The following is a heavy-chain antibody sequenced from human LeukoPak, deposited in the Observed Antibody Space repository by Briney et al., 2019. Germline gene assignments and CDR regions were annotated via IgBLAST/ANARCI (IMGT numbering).Heavy chain of an antibody. CDR3: ARVARGAYYFDY. J-gene: IGHJ4*02. D-gene: IGHD3-10*01. V-gene: IGHV4-59*01. Sequence: PSETLSLTCTVSGGSISTYYWNWIRQPPGKGLEWIGYIYYSGSTNYNPSLKSRVTISVDTSKNQFSLKLSSVTAADTAVYYCARVARGAYYFDYWGQGTLVTVSS. CDR1: GGSISTYY. CDR2: IYYSGST.